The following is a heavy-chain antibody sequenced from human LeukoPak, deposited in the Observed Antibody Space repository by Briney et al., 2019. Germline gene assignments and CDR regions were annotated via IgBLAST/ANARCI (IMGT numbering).Heavy chain of an antibody. Sequence: GGSLRLSCAASGFTVNTNYMSWVRQAPGKGLEWVSVIYRDDTTYYADSVKGRFTFSRDNSKNTLYLQMSSLRAEDTAVYYCARAAYDSGSYIVNHDYWGQGTLVTVSS. V-gene: IGHV3-53*01. CDR3: ARAAYDSGSYIVNHDY. CDR2: IYRDDTT. D-gene: IGHD3-22*01. CDR1: GFTVNTNY. J-gene: IGHJ4*02.